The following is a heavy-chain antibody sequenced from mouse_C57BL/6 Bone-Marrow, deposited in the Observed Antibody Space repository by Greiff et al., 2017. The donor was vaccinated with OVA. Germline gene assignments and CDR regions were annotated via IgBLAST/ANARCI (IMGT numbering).Heavy chain of an antibody. CDR2: IDPSDSYT. J-gene: IGHJ4*01. CDR1: GYTFTSYW. D-gene: IGHD2-3*01. Sequence: QVQLQQPGAELVRPGTSVKLSCKASGYTFTSYWMHWVKQRPGQGLEWIGVIDPSDSYTNYNQKFKGKATLTVDTSSSTAYMQLSSLTSEDSAVYYCARHMIRAMDYWGQGTSVTVSS. CDR3: ARHMIRAMDY. V-gene: IGHV1-59*01.